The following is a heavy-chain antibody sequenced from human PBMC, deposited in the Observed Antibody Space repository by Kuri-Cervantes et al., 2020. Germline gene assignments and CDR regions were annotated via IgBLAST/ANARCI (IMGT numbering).Heavy chain of an antibody. CDR3: ARGSSSSWFYYYYGMDV. Sequence: GESLKISCAASGFTFSRYDMHWVRQSTGKGLEWVSAFGSVGDTYYSDSVKGRFTISRENAKNSLYLQMNSLRAGDTAVYYCARGSSSSWFYYYYGMDVWGQGTTVTVSS. CDR2: FGSVGDT. D-gene: IGHD6-13*01. V-gene: IGHV3-13*01. J-gene: IGHJ6*02. CDR1: GFTFSRYD.